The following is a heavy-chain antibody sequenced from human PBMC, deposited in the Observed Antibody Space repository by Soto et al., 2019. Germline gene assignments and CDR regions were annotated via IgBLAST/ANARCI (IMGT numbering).Heavy chain of an antibody. J-gene: IGHJ6*02. CDR2: LRSEAYVRTT. CDR3: XXXXXXXXXXXXXX. V-gene: IGHV3-49*05. CDR1: GFTFGDYD. Sequence: EVQLVESGGDLVKPGRSLRLSCTTSGFTFGDYDMSWIRXXPXXXXXXXGVLRSEAYVRTTHYAASVKGRFTISGDDSISXAXLQXXXXXXXXXXXXXXXXXXXXXXXXXXXXWGQGTTVTVSS.